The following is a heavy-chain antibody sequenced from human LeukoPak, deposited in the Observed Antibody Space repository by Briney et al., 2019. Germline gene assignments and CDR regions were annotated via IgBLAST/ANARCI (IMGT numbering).Heavy chain of an antibody. V-gene: IGHV4-61*02. J-gene: IGHJ4*02. CDR1: VGSISSGNYY. Sequence: SETLSLTCTVSVGSISSGNYYWSWIRQPAGKGLEWIGRISTSGSTNYDPSLKSRLIISIDKSKNQFSLRLSSATAADTAVYYCASHQYGSGSYYHDYWGQGTLVTVSS. CDR2: ISTSGST. D-gene: IGHD3-10*01. CDR3: ASHQYGSGSYYHDY.